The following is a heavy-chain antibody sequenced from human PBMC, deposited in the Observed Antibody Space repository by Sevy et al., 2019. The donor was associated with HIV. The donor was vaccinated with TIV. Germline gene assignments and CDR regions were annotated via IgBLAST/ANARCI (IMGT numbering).Heavy chain of an antibody. CDR1: GYSFSSYA. D-gene: IGHD6-13*01. Sequence: GSLRLSCVVSGYSFSSYAISWVRQAPGKGLEWVSTINGRGGSTYYADSVKGLFTISRDNPKNTLFLQMINLRVDDTAIYYCARPSPRIAAAASAFYDNWGQGTLVTVSS. V-gene: IGHV3-23*01. CDR2: INGRGGST. J-gene: IGHJ4*02. CDR3: ARPSPRIAAAASAFYDN.